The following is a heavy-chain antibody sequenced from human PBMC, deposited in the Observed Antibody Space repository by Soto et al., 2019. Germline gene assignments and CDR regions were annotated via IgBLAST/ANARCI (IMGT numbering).Heavy chain of an antibody. Sequence: ETVSVTCAVYGGSVNGYYWNWIRQPPGKGLEWIGEINHTGGTHYNPSRKSRVTMSVDTSKNQFSLRLSSVTAADTAIYYCATRITVFGLLIPPFDPWGQGTQVTFSS. CDR2: INHTGGT. V-gene: IGHV4-34*01. D-gene: IGHD3-3*01. CDR3: ATRITVFGLLIPPFDP. CDR1: GGSVNGYY. J-gene: IGHJ5*02.